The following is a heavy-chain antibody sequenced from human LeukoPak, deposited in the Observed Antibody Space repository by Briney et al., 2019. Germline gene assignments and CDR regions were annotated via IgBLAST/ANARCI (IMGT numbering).Heavy chain of an antibody. CDR1: GYSFSRYW. D-gene: IGHD6-6*01. CDR3: ARRYSSSSVDDY. J-gene: IGHJ4*02. CDR2: IYPGDSDT. V-gene: IGHV5-51*01. Sequence: GESLKISFKGSGYSFSRYWIGWVRQTPGKGLEWMGIIYPGDSDTRYSPSFQGQVTISADKSISTAYLQWSSLKASDTAMYYCARRYSSSSVDDYWGQGTLVTVSS.